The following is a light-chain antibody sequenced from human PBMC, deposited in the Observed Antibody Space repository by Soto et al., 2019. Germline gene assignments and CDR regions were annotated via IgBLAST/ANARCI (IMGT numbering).Light chain of an antibody. CDR1: QTIYSN. V-gene: IGKV3-15*01. Sequence: IVMTQSPATLSVSPGERATLSCRAGQTIYSNVAWYQQRPGQAPRLLIYRASTRATGVPARFSGSGSGTEFTLTISNLQSEDFAVYHCQQYDKWPRTFGQGTKVDIK. CDR3: QQYDKWPRT. J-gene: IGKJ1*01. CDR2: RAS.